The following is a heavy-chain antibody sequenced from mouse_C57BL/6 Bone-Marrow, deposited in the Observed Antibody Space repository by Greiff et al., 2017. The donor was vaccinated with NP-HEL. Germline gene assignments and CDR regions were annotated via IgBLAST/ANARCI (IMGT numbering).Heavy chain of an antibody. CDR3: AKNDYVDYWYFDV. CDR1: GFTFSSYA. V-gene: IGHV5-4*01. J-gene: IGHJ1*03. Sequence: EVQLQESGGGLVKPGGSLKLSCAASGFTFSSYAMSWVRQTPEKRLEWVATISDGGSYTYYPDNVKGRFTISRDNAKNNLYLQMSHLKSEDTAMYYYAKNDYVDYWYFDVWGTGTTVTVAS. CDR2: ISDGGSYT. D-gene: IGHD2-4*01.